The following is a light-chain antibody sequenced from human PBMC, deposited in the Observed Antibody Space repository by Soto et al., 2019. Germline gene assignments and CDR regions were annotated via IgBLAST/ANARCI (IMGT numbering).Light chain of an antibody. J-gene: IGKJ3*01. CDR2: GAS. Sequence: EIVMTQSPATLSLSPGERATLSSRASQSVSSNLAWYQQKPGQAPRLLIYGASTRATGIPARFSGSGSGTEFTLTICSLQSEDFAVYYCQQYNKWRFTFGPGTKVDIK. CDR1: QSVSSN. CDR3: QQYNKWRFT. V-gene: IGKV3D-15*01.